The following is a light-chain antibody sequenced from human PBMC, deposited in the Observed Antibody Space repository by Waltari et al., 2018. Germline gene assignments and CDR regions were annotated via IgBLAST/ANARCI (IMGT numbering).Light chain of an antibody. CDR3: QQYNNWTPEWT. V-gene: IGKV3D-15*01. Sequence: EIVMTQSPATLSVSPGERATLSCRASQSVSSNLAWYQQKPGQAPRLLSYGASTKATGIPARFSGSGSGTEFNLTISSLQSEDFAVYYCQQYNNWTPEWTFGQGTKVEIK. CDR2: GAS. J-gene: IGKJ1*01. CDR1: QSVSSN.